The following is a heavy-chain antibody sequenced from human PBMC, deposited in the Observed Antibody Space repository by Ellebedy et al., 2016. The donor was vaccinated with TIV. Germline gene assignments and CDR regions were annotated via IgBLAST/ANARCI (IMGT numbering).Heavy chain of an antibody. D-gene: IGHD3-10*01. CDR3: ASQGSGSYAFDI. CDR1: GYRLTNYP. V-gene: IGHV1-3*01. CDR2: ITVGNGDT. J-gene: IGHJ3*02. Sequence: ASVKVSCKASGYRLTNYPIHWVRQAPGQRLEWMGWITVGNGDTKYSQRFQGRITITRDTSASTVHMELSSLRSEDTAVYYCASQGSGSYAFDIWGQGTMVTVSS.